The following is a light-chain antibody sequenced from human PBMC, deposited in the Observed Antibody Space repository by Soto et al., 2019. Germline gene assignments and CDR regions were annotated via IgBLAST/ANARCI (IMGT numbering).Light chain of an antibody. J-gene: IGKJ1*01. CDR1: QSISSY. CDR3: QQYRSWPRT. V-gene: IGKV1-39*01. Sequence: DIRMTQSPPSLPVSVGDSVTITCLASQSISSYLSWYQQKPGKAPKLLIYGVSTLQSGVPSRFSGSGSGTEFTLTITSLRPEDFGVYYCQQYRSWPRTFGQGAKVDIK. CDR2: GVS.